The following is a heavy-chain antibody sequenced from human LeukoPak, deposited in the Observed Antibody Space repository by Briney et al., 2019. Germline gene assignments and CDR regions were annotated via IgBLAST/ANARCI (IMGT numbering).Heavy chain of an antibody. J-gene: IGHJ4*02. V-gene: IGHV3-7*01. D-gene: IGHD3-3*01. CDR3: AREDFWSGYYY. CDR2: IKQDGSEK. Sequence: PGGSLRLSCAASGFTFSGYWMSWVRQAPGKGLEWVANIKQDGSEKYYVDSVKGRFTISRDNAKNSLYLQMNSLRAEDTAVYYCAREDFWSGYYYWGQGTLVTVSS. CDR1: GFTFSGYW.